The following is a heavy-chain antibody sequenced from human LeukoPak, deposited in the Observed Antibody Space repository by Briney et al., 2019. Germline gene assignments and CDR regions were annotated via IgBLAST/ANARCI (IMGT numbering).Heavy chain of an antibody. J-gene: IGHJ5*02. CDR3: ARDLSYDILTGYSPGFDP. V-gene: IGHV1-69*06. D-gene: IGHD3-9*01. CDR2: IIPIFGTA. CDR1: GGTFSSYA. Sequence: SVKVSCKASGGTFSSYAISWGRQAPGQGLEWMGGIIPIFGTANYAQKFQGRVTITADKSTSTAYMELSSLRSEDTAVYYCARDLSYDILTGYSPGFDPWGQGTLVAVSS.